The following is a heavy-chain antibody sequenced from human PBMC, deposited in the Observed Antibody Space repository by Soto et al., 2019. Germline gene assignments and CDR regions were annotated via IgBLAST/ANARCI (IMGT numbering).Heavy chain of an antibody. CDR2: IGTAGDT. Sequence: GGSLRLSCAASGFTFSSYDMHWVRQATGKGLEWVSAIGTAGDTYYPGSVKGRFTISRENAKNSLYLQMNSLRAEDTAVYYCGRGSSSHYYYYGMDVWGQGTTVTVSS. CDR1: GFTFSSYD. V-gene: IGHV3-13*01. J-gene: IGHJ6*02. CDR3: GRGSSSHYYYYGMDV.